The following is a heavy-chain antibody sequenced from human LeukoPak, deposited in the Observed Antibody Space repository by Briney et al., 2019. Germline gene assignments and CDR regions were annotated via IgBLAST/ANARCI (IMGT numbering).Heavy chain of an antibody. J-gene: IGHJ4*02. CDR1: GGSFSGYY. V-gene: IGHV4-34*01. CDR2: INHSGST. D-gene: IGHD2-2*01. Sequence: SETLSLTCAVYGGSFSGYYWSWIRQPPGKGLEWIGEINHSGSTNYNPSLKSRVTISVDTSKNQFSLKLSAVTAADTAVYYCARYHPGGLDYWGQGTLVTVSS. CDR3: ARYHPGGLDY.